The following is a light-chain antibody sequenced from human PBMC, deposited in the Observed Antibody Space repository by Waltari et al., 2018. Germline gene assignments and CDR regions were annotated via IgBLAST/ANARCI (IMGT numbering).Light chain of an antibody. Sequence: QSALTQPPSASGSPGQSVTLSCTGATRYVGAYNDVSWYHQHPGKAPKFIIFEVNKRPSVVPVRFSGSKSGNTASLTVSGLQAEDEADYYCTSYAGNNKVVFGGGTSLTVL. CDR3: TSYAGNNKVV. V-gene: IGLV2-8*01. CDR2: EVN. CDR1: TRYVGAYND. J-gene: IGLJ2*01.